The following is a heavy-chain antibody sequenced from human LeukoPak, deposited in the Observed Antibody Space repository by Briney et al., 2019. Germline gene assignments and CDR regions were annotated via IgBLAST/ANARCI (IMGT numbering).Heavy chain of an antibody. CDR3: AKDAAGGFGEPQIDY. V-gene: IGHV3-30*02. D-gene: IGHD3-10*01. CDR2: IRYDGSNK. Sequence: PGGSLRLSCAASGFTFSSYGMHWVRQAPGKGLEWVAFIRYDGSNKYYADSVKGRFTISRDNSKNTLYLQMNSLTAEDTAVYYCAKDAAGGFGEPQIDYCGQGTLVTVSS. CDR1: GFTFSSYG. J-gene: IGHJ4*02.